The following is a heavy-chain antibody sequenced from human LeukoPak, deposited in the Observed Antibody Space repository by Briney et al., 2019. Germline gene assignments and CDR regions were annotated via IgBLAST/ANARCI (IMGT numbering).Heavy chain of an antibody. J-gene: IGHJ4*02. Sequence: GGSLRLSCAASGFIFDDFGMSWVRQPPGKGLEWVSGINWNGGGTVYADSVKGRFTISRDNAKNSLYLQMDTLTVEDTAFYYCVRGGASASYFDFWGQGTLVTVSP. CDR2: INWNGGGT. CDR3: VRGGASASYFDF. V-gene: IGHV3-20*04. CDR1: GFIFDDFG. D-gene: IGHD6-25*01.